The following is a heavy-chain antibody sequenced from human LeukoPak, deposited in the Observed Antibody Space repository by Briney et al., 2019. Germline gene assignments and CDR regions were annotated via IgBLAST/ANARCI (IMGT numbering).Heavy chain of an antibody. Sequence: PGRSLRLSCTASGFTLGDYSMSWVRQAPGKGLERVGFIKSKAYGWKTEYAASVKGRFTISRDDSKSIAYLQMNSLKTEDTAVYYCIREGEYGGHTAFFDYWGQGTLVTVSS. CDR3: IREGEYGGHTAFFDY. D-gene: IGHD3-16*01. V-gene: IGHV3-49*04. J-gene: IGHJ4*02. CDR1: GFTLGDYS. CDR2: IKSKAYGWKT.